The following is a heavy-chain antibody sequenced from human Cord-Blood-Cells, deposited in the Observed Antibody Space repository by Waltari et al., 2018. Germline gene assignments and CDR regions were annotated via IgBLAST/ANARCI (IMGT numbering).Heavy chain of an antibody. CDR1: GYTFTSYY. CDR3: ARGNDYGDKPTGRRSLVGWDY. D-gene: IGHD4-17*01. CDR2: INPSGGST. J-gene: IGHJ4*02. Sequence: QVQLVQSGAEVKKPGASVKVSCKASGYTFTSYYMHWVRQAPGQGLEWMGIINPSGGSTSYAQKFQGRVTMTRDTSTSTVYMELSSLRSEDTAVYYCARGNDYGDKPTGRRSLVGWDYWGQGTLVTVSS. V-gene: IGHV1-46*01.